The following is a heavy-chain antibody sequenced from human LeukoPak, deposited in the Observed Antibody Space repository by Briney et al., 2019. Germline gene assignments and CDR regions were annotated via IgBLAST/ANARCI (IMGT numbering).Heavy chain of an antibody. CDR3: ARDLFSFGSSDSYYYYGMDV. Sequence: GGSLRLSCAASGFTFSSYAMSWVRQAPGKGLEWVSVIYSGGSTYYADSVKGRFAISRDNSKNTLYLQMNSLRAEDTAVYYCARDLFSFGSSDSYYYYGMDVWGQGTTVTVSS. D-gene: IGHD6-13*01. CDR1: GFTFSSYA. V-gene: IGHV3-66*01. CDR2: IYSGGST. J-gene: IGHJ6*02.